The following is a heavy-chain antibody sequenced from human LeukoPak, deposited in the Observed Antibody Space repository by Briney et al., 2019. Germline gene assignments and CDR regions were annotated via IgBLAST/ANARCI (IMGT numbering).Heavy chain of an antibody. CDR2: INHSGST. CDR1: GGSFSGYY. V-gene: IGHV4-34*01. CDR3: ARSRGELQDIVVVPADFYYGMDV. D-gene: IGHD2-2*01. J-gene: IGHJ6*02. Sequence: SETLSLTCAVYGGSFSGYYWSWIRQPPGKGLEWIGEINHSGSTYYNPSLKSRVTISVDTSKNQFSLKLSSVTAADTAVYYCARSRGELQDIVVVPADFYYGMDVWGQGTTVTVSS.